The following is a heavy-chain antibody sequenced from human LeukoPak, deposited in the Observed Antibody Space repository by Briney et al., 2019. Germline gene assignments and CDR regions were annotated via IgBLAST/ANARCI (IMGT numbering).Heavy chain of an antibody. Sequence: PGGSLRLSCAASGFTFSSYSMNWVRQAPGKGLEWVSSISSSSSYIYYADSVKGRFTISRDNAKNSLYLQMNSLRAEDTAVYYCARGSRWLVNYWGQGTLVTVSS. CDR3: ARGSRWLVNY. V-gene: IGHV3-21*04. D-gene: IGHD6-19*01. CDR2: ISSSSSYI. CDR1: GFTFSSYS. J-gene: IGHJ4*02.